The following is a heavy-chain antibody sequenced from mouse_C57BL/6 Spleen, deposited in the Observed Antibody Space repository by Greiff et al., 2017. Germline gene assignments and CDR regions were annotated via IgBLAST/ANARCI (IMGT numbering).Heavy chain of an antibody. Sequence: VQLQQSDAELVKPGASVKISCKVSGYTFTDHSIHWMKQRPEQGLEWIGDIYPRDGSTKYNEKFKGKATLTADKSSSTAYMQLNSLTSEDSAVYFSAREGDRWYFDVWGTGTTVTVSS. CDR1: GYTFTDHS. CDR3: AREGDRWYFDV. J-gene: IGHJ1*03. D-gene: IGHD3-3*01. CDR2: IYPRDGST. V-gene: IGHV1-78*01.